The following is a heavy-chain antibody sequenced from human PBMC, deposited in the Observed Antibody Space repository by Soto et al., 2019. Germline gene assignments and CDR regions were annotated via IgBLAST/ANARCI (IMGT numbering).Heavy chain of an antibody. V-gene: IGHV2-5*02. Sequence: QITLKESGPTLAKPTQTLTLTCTFSGFSLSTSGVGVGWIRQPPGKALEWLALIYWDDDKRYSPSLKSRLTITKDASKNQVVLTMTNMDPVDTATYYCAHMVKGFGGVIVKPLVFDYWGQGTLVTVSS. D-gene: IGHD3-16*02. CDR2: IYWDDDK. CDR1: GFSLSTSGVG. J-gene: IGHJ4*02. CDR3: AHMVKGFGGVIVKPLVFDY.